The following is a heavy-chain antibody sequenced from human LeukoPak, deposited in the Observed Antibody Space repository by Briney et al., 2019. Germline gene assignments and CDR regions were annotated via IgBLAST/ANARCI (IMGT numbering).Heavy chain of an antibody. D-gene: IGHD2-2*01. CDR1: GFTFDDYA. CDR3: AKDGEGYCSSTSCYLPDY. J-gene: IGHJ4*02. V-gene: IGHV3-43D*03. Sequence: PGGSLGLSCAASGFTFDDYAMHWVRQAPGKGLEWVSLISWDGGSTYYADSVKGRFTISRDNSKNSLYLQMNSLRAEDTALYYCAKDGEGYCSSTSCYLPDYWGQGTLVTVSS. CDR2: ISWDGGST.